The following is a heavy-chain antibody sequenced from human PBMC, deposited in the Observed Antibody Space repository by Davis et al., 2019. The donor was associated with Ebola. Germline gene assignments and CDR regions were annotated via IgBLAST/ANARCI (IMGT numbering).Heavy chain of an antibody. V-gene: IGHV1-18*04. CDR2: ISAYNGNT. D-gene: IGHD2-15*01. CDR1: GYTFTSYG. Sequence: ASVKVSCKASGYTFTSYGISWVRQAPGQGLEWMGWISAYNGNTNSAQNLQGRVTMTTDTSTSTAYMELRSLRSDDTAVYYCANFYCSGGSCYSWFDPWGQGTLVTVSS. CDR3: ANFYCSGGSCYSWFDP. J-gene: IGHJ5*02.